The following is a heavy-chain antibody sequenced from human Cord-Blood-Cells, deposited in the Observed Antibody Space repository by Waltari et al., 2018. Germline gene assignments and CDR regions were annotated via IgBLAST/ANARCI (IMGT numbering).Heavy chain of an antibody. V-gene: IGHV5-51*01. CDR2: IYPGDSDT. D-gene: IGHD3-3*01. J-gene: IGHJ5*02. Sequence: EVHLVQSGAEVKKPGESLKISCKGSGYSFTSYWIGWVRQMPGKGLEWMGIIYPGDSDTRYSPSFQGQVTISADKSISTAYLQWSSLKASDTAMYYCARSPRITIFGVVIPNWFDPWGQGTLVTVSS. CDR3: ARSPRITIFGVVIPNWFDP. CDR1: GYSFTSYW.